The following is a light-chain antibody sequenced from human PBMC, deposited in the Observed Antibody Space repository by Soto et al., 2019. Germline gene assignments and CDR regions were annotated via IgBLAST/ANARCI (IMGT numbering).Light chain of an antibody. Sequence: EIVMTQSPATLSVSPGERATLSCRASQSVSSNLAWYQQKPGQAPRLLIYGASTRATGIPARFSGSGSGTEFTLTISSLQPEDVATYYCQNYNSDPKTFGQGTKVEIK. V-gene: IGKV3-15*01. CDR2: GAS. CDR1: QSVSSN. J-gene: IGKJ1*01. CDR3: QNYNSDPKT.